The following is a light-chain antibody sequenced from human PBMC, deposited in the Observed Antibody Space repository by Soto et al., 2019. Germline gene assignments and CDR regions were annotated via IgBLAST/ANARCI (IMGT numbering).Light chain of an antibody. CDR3: SAYSDIDTKV. Sequence: QSVLAQPASVSGSPGQSITISCGGTSSDVGAYIYVSWYQQFPGKAPKLILYEVNNRPSGVSNRFSGSKSDTTASLTISGLQPEDEADYYCSAYSDIDTKVFGTGTKATV. CDR2: EVN. CDR1: SSDVGAYIY. J-gene: IGLJ1*01. V-gene: IGLV2-14*03.